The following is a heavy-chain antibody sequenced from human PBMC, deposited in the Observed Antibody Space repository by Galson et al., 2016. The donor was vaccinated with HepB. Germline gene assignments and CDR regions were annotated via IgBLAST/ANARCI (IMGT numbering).Heavy chain of an antibody. CDR3: AKNKIAATPYYFDS. J-gene: IGHJ4*02. V-gene: IGHV3-30*18. D-gene: IGHD2-15*01. CDR2: LSFDGTKE. Sequence: SLRLSCAASGFVFSYFGMHWVRQAPGKGLEWVAFLSFDGTKEYYADSVKGRFTISRDNTRDTLHLQMNSLRSEDTALYFCAKNKIAATPYYFDSWGPGTLVSVSS. CDR1: GFVFSYFG.